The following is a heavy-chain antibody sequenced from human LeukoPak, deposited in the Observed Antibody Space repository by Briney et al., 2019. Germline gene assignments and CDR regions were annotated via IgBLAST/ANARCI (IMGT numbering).Heavy chain of an antibody. CDR3: ARGDCSSTSCYPGLPRYGMDV. CDR1: GGSFSGYY. J-gene: IGHJ6*02. V-gene: IGHV4-34*01. D-gene: IGHD2-2*01. Sequence: SETLSLTCAVYGGSFSGYYWSWIRQPPGKGLEWIGEINHSGSTNYNPSLKSRVTISVDTSKNQFSLKLSSVTAADTAVYYCARGDCSSTSCYPGLPRYGMDVWGQGTTVTVSS. CDR2: INHSGST.